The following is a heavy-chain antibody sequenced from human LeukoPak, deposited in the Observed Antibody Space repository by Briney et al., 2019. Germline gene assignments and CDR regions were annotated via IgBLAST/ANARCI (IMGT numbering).Heavy chain of an antibody. J-gene: IGHJ4*02. CDR3: ARDSAYCRGDCYTAN. CDR2: VYSDDGT. Sequence: GGSLRLSCAASGGIININYMSWVRQAQGKGLEWVSVVYSDDGTYYADSVKGRFTISRDNSKNTLYLQMNSLRAEDTAVYYCARDSAYCRGDCYTANWGQGTLVTVSS. D-gene: IGHD2-21*01. V-gene: IGHV3-66*02. CDR1: GGIININY.